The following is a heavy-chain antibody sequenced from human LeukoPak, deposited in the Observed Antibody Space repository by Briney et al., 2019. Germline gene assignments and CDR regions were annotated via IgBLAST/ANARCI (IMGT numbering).Heavy chain of an antibody. CDR1: GGSVSSGSYY. V-gene: IGHV4-61*01. D-gene: IGHD2-8*02. Sequence: SETLSLTCTVSGGSVSSGSYYWSWIRQPPGKGLEWIGYIYYSGSTYYNPSLKSRVTISVNTSKNQFSLKLSSVTAADTAVYYCARDPGASLADDAFDIWGQGTMVTVSS. CDR2: IYYSGST. J-gene: IGHJ3*02. CDR3: ARDPGASLADDAFDI.